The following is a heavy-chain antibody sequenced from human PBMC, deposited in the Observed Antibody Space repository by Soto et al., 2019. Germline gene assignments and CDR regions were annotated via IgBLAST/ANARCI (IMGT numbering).Heavy chain of an antibody. Sequence: GGSLRLSCAASGFTFSSYGMHWVRQAPGKGLEWVAVISYDGSNKYYADSVKGRFTISRDNSKNTLYLQMNSLRAEDTAAYYWRGGDLMVGSRYTAFDHWGQGTLVTVSS. D-gene: IGHD2-15*01. CDR3: RGGDLMVGSRYTAFDH. V-gene: IGHV3-30*03. J-gene: IGHJ5*02. CDR1: GFTFSSYG. CDR2: ISYDGSNK.